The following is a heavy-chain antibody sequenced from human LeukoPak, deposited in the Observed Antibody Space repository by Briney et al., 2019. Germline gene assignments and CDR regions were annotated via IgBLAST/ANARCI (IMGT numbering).Heavy chain of an antibody. D-gene: IGHD6-19*01. J-gene: IGHJ4*02. Sequence: SETLSLTCAVSGYSISSGYYWGWIRQPPGKGLEWIGSIYHSGSTYYNPSLKSRVTISVDTSKDQFSLKLSSVTAADTAVYYCARRDSSGWFMFDYWGQGTLVTVSS. CDR3: ARRDSSGWFMFDY. CDR1: GYSISSGYY. CDR2: IYHSGST. V-gene: IGHV4-38-2*01.